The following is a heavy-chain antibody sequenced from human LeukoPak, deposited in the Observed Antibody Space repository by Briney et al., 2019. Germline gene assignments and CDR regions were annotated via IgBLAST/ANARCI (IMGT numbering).Heavy chain of an antibody. CDR1: GGSISSYY. Sequence: SETLSLTCTVSGGSISSYYWSWIRQPPGKGLEWIGSIYYSGSTYYNPSLKSRVTISVDTSKNQFSLKLSSVTAADTAVYYCARTKEQWPGGRYYFDYWGQGTLVTVSS. V-gene: IGHV4-39*07. J-gene: IGHJ4*02. CDR3: ARTKEQWPGGRYYFDY. D-gene: IGHD6-19*01. CDR2: IYYSGST.